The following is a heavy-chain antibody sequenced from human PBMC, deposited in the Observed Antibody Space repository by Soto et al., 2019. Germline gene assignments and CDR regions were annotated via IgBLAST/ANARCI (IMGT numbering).Heavy chain of an antibody. CDR2: ASYDGSNT. D-gene: IGHD2-2*01. CDR1: GFTFSDFG. J-gene: IGHJ4*02. CDR3: PKGWALVPADILDY. Sequence: GGSLRLSCAASGFTFSDFGMHWVRQAPGKGLEWVAVASYDGSNTFYADSVQGRFTISRDNSKHTVYLQMNSLRVEDTAVYFCPKGWALVPADILDYWGQGTLVTVSS. V-gene: IGHV3-30*18.